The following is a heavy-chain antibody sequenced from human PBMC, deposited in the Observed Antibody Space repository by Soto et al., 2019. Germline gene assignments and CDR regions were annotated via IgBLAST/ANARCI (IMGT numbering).Heavy chain of an antibody. CDR1: GFTFGDYA. Sequence: GGSLRLSCSASGFTFGDYAMSWFRQAPGKGLEWVGFIRSKAFGATTDYAASVKGRFTISRDDSRRIAYLEMNSLKTDDTAVYYCSRERTTVTTRRGYYYGLDVWGQGTTVPVS. J-gene: IGHJ6*02. D-gene: IGHD4-17*01. V-gene: IGHV3-49*03. CDR2: IRSKAFGATT. CDR3: SRERTTVTTRRGYYYGLDV.